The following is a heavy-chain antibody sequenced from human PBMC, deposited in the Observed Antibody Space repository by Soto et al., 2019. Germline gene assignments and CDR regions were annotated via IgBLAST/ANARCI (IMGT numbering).Heavy chain of an antibody. CDR2: IYYSGST. D-gene: IGHD3-22*01. J-gene: IGHJ3*02. V-gene: IGHV4-59*01. CDR1: GGSISSYY. CDR3: ATEQRDSGYLAAFAI. Sequence: PSETLCLTCTVSGGSISSYYWNWIRQPPGKGLEWIGNIYYSGSTNYNPSLKSRVTISVDTSKKQFSLKLSSVTAADTAVYYCATEQRDSGYLAAFAIRGQGTMVTVSS.